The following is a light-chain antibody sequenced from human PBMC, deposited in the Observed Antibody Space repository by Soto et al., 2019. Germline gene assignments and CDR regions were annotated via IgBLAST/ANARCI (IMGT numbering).Light chain of an antibody. Sequence: QSVLTQPPSASGTPGQRVTISCSGSSSNIGSNTVNWYQQLPGTAPTLLIYSNNQRPSGVPDRFSGSKSGTSASLAISGLQSEDEADYYCAAWDDSLTGRVFGGGTKLTVL. CDR1: SSNIGSNT. J-gene: IGLJ2*01. CDR2: SNN. V-gene: IGLV1-44*01. CDR3: AAWDDSLTGRV.